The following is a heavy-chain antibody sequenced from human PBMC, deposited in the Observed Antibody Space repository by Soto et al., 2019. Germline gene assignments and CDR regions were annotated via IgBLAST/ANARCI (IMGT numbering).Heavy chain of an antibody. D-gene: IGHD7-27*01. V-gene: IGHV4-34*01. CDR1: GGSFSGYY. CDR2: INHSGST. J-gene: IGHJ3*02. Sequence: QVQLQQWGAGLLKPSETLSLTCAVYGGSFSGYYWSWIRQPPGKGLEWIGEINHSGSTNYNPSLKRGVTISVDTTKNQLSLKLGSVTAADTAVDYCASAWGNAADIWGQGTSVTVSS. CDR3: ASAWGNAADI.